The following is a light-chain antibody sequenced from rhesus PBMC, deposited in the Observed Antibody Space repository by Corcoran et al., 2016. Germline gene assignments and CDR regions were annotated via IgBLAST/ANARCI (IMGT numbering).Light chain of an antibody. CDR2: YSP. Sequence: DIQMTQSPSSLSASVGDRVTITCRASQSINVYLSWYQPKPGKAPKPLIYYSPILERGVPSRFRGSGSGTDDSLTITSLQPEDFATYYCQQYNSAPYTFGQGTKVEIK. CDR1: QSINVY. J-gene: IGKJ2*01. CDR3: QQYNSAPYT. V-gene: IGKV1-66*01.